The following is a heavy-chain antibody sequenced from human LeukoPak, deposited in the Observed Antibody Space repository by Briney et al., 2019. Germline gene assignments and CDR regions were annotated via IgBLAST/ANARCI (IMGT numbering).Heavy chain of an antibody. CDR2: IRYDGSNK. V-gene: IGHV3-30*02. CDR3: ARGVTKVTTWDYFDY. J-gene: IGHJ4*02. D-gene: IGHD4-17*01. Sequence: GGSLRLSCAASGFTFSSYGMHWVRQAPGKGLEWVAFIRYDGSNKYYADSVKGRFTISRDNFKNTLYLQMNSLRAEDTAVYYCARGVTKVTTWDYFDYWGQGTLVTVSS. CDR1: GFTFSSYG.